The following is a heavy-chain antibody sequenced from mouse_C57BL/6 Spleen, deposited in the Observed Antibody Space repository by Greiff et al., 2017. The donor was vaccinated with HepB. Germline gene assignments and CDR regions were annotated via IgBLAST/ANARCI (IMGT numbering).Heavy chain of an antibody. J-gene: IGHJ1*03. CDR3: ARRGYYGSSDWYFDV. V-gene: IGHV5-4*01. CDR2: ISDGGSYT. D-gene: IGHD1-1*01. CDR1: GFTFSSYA. Sequence: EVQGVESGGGLVKPGGSLKLSCAASGFTFSSYAMSWVRQTPEQRLEWVATISDGGSYTYSPDNVKGRFTISRDNAKNNLYLQLSHLTAEDTAMYYGARRGYYGSSDWYFDVWGTGTTVTGSA.